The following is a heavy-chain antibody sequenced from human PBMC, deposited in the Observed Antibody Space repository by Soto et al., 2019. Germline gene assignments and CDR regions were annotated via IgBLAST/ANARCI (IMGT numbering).Heavy chain of an antibody. CDR2: ISYDGSNK. V-gene: IGHV3-30*18. J-gene: IGHJ6*02. D-gene: IGHD3-16*01. CDR1: GFTFSSYG. CDR3: AKLRGKPSVRGWYYYGMDV. Sequence: YLRLSCAASGFTFSSYGMHWVRQAPGKGLEWVAVISYDGSNKYYADSVKGRFTISRDNSKNTLYLQMNSLRAEDTAVYYCAKLRGKPSVRGWYYYGMDVWGQGTTVTVSS.